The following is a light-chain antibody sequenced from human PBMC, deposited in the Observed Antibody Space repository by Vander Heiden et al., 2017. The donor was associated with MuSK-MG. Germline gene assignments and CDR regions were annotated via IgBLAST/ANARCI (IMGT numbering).Light chain of an antibody. Sequence: DIHMSHSPSIPPASVGDRVTITCRASQAISVWLAWYQQKPGKAPKVLIYKASRVESGVPSRFSGSGTGKEFILTISSQQPDKFATYYCQQEDSCPWTFGQGTKGESK. CDR2: KAS. V-gene: IGKV1-5*03. CDR1: QAISVW. J-gene: IGKJ1*01. CDR3: QQEDSCPWT.